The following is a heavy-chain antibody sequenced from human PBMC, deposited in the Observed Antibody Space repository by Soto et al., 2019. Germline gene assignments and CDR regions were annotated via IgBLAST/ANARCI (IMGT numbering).Heavy chain of an antibody. Sequence: GESLKISCKGSGYSFTSYWIGWLRQMPGKGLEWMGIIYPGDSDTRYSASFQGQVTISADKSISTAYLQWSSLKSLHTAMYYFARRRPAFYSQHLYFDLGGRGTLVSVSS. D-gene: IGHD2-15*01. J-gene: IGHJ2*01. V-gene: IGHV5-51*01. CDR3: ARRRPAFYSQHLYFDL. CDR2: IYPGDSDT. CDR1: GYSFTSYW.